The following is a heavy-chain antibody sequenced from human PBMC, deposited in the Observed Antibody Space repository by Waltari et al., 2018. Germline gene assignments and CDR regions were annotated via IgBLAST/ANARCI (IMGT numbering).Heavy chain of an antibody. CDR3: ARHISRADITTFDDDY. CDR1: GFTFSSYW. CDR2: MYHSGST. J-gene: IGHJ4*02. Sequence: VQLVESGGGLVQPGGSLRLSCAASGFTFSSYWMHWVRQAPGKGLEWIGSMYHSGSTYYNPSLKSRVTISVDTSKNQFSLKLSSVTAADTAVYYCARHISRADITTFDDDYWGQGTLVTVSS. V-gene: IGHV4-38-2*01. D-gene: IGHD3-22*01.